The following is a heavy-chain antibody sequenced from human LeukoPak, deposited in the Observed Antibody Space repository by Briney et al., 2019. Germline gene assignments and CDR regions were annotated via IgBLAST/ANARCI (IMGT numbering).Heavy chain of an antibody. D-gene: IGHD3-16*01. Sequence: SVKVSCKASGGTFSSYAISWVRQAPGQGLEWMGGIIPIFGTANYAQKFQGRVTITADESTSTAYMELSSLRSEDTAVYYCASDYDYVWGSSQYWGQGTLVTVTS. V-gene: IGHV1-69*13. CDR1: GGTFSSYA. J-gene: IGHJ4*02. CDR2: IIPIFGTA. CDR3: ASDYDYVWGSSQY.